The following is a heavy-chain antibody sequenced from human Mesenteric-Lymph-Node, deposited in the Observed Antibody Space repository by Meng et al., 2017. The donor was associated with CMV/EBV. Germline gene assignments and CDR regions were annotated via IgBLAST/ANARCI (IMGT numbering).Heavy chain of an antibody. CDR3: ARGSSYDILTGYFDY. D-gene: IGHD3-9*01. CDR1: GGSFSGYY. V-gene: IGHV4-34*01. Sequence: QVKLTQWGEGLLKPSETLSVTCVVYGGSFSGYYWNWIRQSPEKGLEWIGEINHSGSTTYNPSFTSRIIISVDTSTNQISLNMSSVTAADTAVYYCARGSSYDILTGYFDYWGQGALVTVSS. J-gene: IGHJ4*02. CDR2: INHSGST.